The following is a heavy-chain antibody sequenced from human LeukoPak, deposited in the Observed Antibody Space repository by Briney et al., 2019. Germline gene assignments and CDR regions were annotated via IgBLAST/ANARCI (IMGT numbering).Heavy chain of an antibody. CDR1: GGSISSSNW. J-gene: IGHJ4*02. CDR2: IYHSGST. D-gene: IGHD5-18*01. CDR3: ARDSGGYSYGYDYFDY. V-gene: IGHV4-4*02. Sequence: SGTLSLTCAVSGGSISSSNWWSWVRQPPGKGLEWIGEIYHSGSTNYNPSLKSRVTISVDKSKNQFSLKLSSVTAADTAVYYCARDSGGYSYGYDYFDYWGQGTLVTVSS.